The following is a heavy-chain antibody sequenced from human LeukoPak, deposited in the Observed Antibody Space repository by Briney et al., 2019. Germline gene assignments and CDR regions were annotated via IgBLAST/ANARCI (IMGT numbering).Heavy chain of an antibody. V-gene: IGHV4-59*11. CDR2: MLDTVTT. D-gene: IGHD5-18*01. J-gene: IGHJ4*02. CDR1: GGSMNSHY. Sequence: SETLSLTCTVSGGSMNSHYWSWIRQPPGKGLEWIGYMLDTVTTKDNPSLKSRFTLSADTSKNQFSPRLTSVTAADTAVYNCATIKRGNIYGYFDFWGQGILVTVSS. CDR3: ATIKRGNIYGYFDF.